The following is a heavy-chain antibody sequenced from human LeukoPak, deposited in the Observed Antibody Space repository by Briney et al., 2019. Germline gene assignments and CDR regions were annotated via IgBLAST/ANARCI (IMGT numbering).Heavy chain of an antibody. CDR1: GFTFSSFS. CDR3: GKECSSTTCYP. V-gene: IGHV3-48*04. D-gene: IGHD2-2*01. Sequence: QPGGSLRLSCAASGFTFSSFSMNWVRQAPGKGLEWVSYIRTSGTNTDYTGSVKGRFTISRDNAKNSLHLQMNSLRAEDTAIYYCGKECSSTTCYPWGQGTQVTVSS. CDR2: IRTSGTNT. J-gene: IGHJ4*02.